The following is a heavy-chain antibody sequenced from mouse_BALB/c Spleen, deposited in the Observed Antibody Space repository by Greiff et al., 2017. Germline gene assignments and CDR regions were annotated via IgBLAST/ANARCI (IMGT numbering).Heavy chain of an antibody. CDR1: GFSLTSYG. CDR2: IWAGGST. CDR3: AREGTPNWEGAMDY. D-gene: IGHD4-1*02. V-gene: IGHV2-9*02. Sequence: VKLVESGPGLVAPSQSLSITCTVSGFSLTSYGVHWVRQPPGKGLEWLGVIWAGGSTNYNSALMSRLSISKDNSKSQVFLKMNSLQTDDTAMYYCAREGTPNWEGAMDYWGQGTSVTVSS. J-gene: IGHJ4*01.